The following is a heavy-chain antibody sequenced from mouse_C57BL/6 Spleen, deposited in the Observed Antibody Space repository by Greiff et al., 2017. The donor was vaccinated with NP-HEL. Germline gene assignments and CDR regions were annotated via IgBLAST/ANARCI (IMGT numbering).Heavy chain of an antibody. Sequence: EVNVVESGGGLVKPGGSLKLSCAASGFTFSDYGMHWVRQAPEKGLEWVAYISSGSSTIYYADTVKGRFPISRDHAKNTLFLQMTSLRSEDTAMYYCARRGYYYGSSPRAMDYWGQGTSVTVSS. CDR3: ARRGYYYGSSPRAMDY. CDR1: GFTFSDYG. D-gene: IGHD1-1*01. CDR2: ISSGSSTI. V-gene: IGHV5-17*01. J-gene: IGHJ4*01.